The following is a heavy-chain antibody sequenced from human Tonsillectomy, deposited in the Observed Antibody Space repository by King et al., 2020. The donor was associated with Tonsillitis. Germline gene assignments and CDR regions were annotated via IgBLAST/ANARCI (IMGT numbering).Heavy chain of an antibody. CDR3: ARHSGNYSTVYYYYYMDV. Sequence: VQLVESGAEVKKPGESLKISCKGSGYSFTSYWIGWVCQMPGKGLEWMGIIYRGYSDTRYRPSFKCQVTIVADNSISTAYLQWCSLKASDTAMYYCARHSGNYSTVYYYYYMDVWGKGTTVTVSS. CDR2: IYRGYSDT. J-gene: IGHJ6*03. CDR1: GYSFTSYW. D-gene: IGHD1-26*01. V-gene: IGHV5-51*01.